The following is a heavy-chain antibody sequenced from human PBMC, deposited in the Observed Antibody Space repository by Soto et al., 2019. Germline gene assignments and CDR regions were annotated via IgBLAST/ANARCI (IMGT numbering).Heavy chain of an antibody. Sequence: QVQLQESGPGLVKPSETLSLTCTVSGGSISSYYWTWIRQPPGKGLEWIGFMYNSGSTHYNPSLKRRVTIPLDTSKNQFSLTLRSVTAADTAVYYCASMGYHYGSGSYPLDYWGQGTLVTVSS. CDR3: ASMGYHYGSGSYPLDY. CDR2: MYNSGST. J-gene: IGHJ4*02. D-gene: IGHD3-10*01. CDR1: GGSISSYY. V-gene: IGHV4-59*08.